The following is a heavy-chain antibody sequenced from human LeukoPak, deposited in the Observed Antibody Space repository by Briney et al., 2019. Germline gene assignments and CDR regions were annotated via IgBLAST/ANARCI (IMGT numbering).Heavy chain of an antibody. CDR2: ISYDGSNK. CDR3: AREGGSIAAVHYYYYMDV. D-gene: IGHD6-13*01. Sequence: GGSLRLSCAASGFTFSSYAMHWVRQAPGKGLEWVAVISYDGSNKYYADSVKGRFTISRDNSKNTLYLQMNSLRAEDTAVYYCAREGGSIAAVHYYYYMDVWGKETTVTVSS. CDR1: GFTFSSYA. J-gene: IGHJ6*03. V-gene: IGHV3-30*04.